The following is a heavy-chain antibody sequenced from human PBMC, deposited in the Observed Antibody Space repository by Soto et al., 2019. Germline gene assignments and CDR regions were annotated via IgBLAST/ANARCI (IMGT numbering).Heavy chain of an antibody. J-gene: IGHJ4*02. Sequence: SVKVSCKASGGTFSSYAISWVRQAPGQGLEWMGGIIPIFGTANYAQKFQGRVTITADESTSTAYMELSSLRSEDTAVYCCARGPYYYDSSGYHLYWGQGTLVTVSS. CDR1: GGTFSSYA. CDR3: ARGPYYYDSSGYHLY. CDR2: IIPIFGTA. D-gene: IGHD3-22*01. V-gene: IGHV1-69*13.